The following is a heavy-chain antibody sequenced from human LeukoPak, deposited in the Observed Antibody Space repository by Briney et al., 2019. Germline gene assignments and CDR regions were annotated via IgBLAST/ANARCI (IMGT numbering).Heavy chain of an antibody. CDR3: VKGAVNYYFDF. Sequence: GGSLRLSCSASGFTFSSYAMHWVRQAPGKGLEYVSAISSNGGSTYYAESSRGRFTISRDNSEHTPYLQMSGLRAEDTAVYYCVKGAVNYYFDFWGQGTLVTVSS. CDR1: GFTFSSYA. CDR2: ISSNGGST. D-gene: IGHD4-17*01. V-gene: IGHV3-64D*06. J-gene: IGHJ4*02.